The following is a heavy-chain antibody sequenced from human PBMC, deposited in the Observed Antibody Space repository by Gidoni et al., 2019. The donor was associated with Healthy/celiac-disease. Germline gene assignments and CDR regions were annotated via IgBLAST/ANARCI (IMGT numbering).Heavy chain of an antibody. Sequence: QVQLQQWGAGLLKPSETLSLTCAVYGGSLSGFYWRWILQPPGKGLEWSGEINHSGSTNNNPSLKSRVTISVDTSKNQFSLKLSSVTAADTAVYYCARGRGNIAARRHYYYYYMDVWGKGTTVTVSS. CDR2: INHSGST. D-gene: IGHD6-6*01. V-gene: IGHV4-34*01. CDR1: GGSLSGFY. CDR3: ARGRGNIAARRHYYYYYMDV. J-gene: IGHJ6*03.